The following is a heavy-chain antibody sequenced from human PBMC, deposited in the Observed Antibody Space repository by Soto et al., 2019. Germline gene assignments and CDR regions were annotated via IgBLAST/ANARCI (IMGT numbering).Heavy chain of an antibody. J-gene: IGHJ6*02. V-gene: IGHV1-69*13. CDR1: GGTFSSYA. D-gene: IGHD2-2*01. CDR3: ASMYCSSTSCYFYYYGMDV. Sequence: ASVKVSCKSSGGTFSSYAISWVRQAPGQGLEWMGGIIPIFGTANYAQKFQGRVTITADESTSTAYMELSSLRSEDTAVYYCASMYCSSTSCYFYYYGMDVWGQGTTVTVSS. CDR2: IIPIFGTA.